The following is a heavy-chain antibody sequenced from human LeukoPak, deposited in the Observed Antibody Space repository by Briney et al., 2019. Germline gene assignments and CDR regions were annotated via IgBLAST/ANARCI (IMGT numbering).Heavy chain of an antibody. CDR3: AREAPIEYSSSSAGSAIDY. D-gene: IGHD6-6*01. CDR2: INPNSGGT. V-gene: IGHV1-2*06. Sequence: ASVKVSCKASGYTFTGYYMHWVRQAPGQGLEWMGRINPNSGGTNYAQKFQGRVTMTRDTSISTAYMELSRLRSDDTAVYYCAREAPIEYSSSSAGSAIDYWGQGTLATVSS. CDR1: GYTFTGYY. J-gene: IGHJ4*02.